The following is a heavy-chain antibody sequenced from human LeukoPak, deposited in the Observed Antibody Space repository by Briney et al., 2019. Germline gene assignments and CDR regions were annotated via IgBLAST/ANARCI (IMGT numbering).Heavy chain of an antibody. D-gene: IGHD3-22*01. J-gene: IGHJ5*01. CDR1: GYTFTSYG. CDR2: ISAYNGNT. V-gene: IGHV1-18*01. CDR3: ARDPLSGYHDS. Sequence: ASVKVSCKASGYTFTSYGISWVRQAPGQGLEWMGWISAYNGNTNYAQKLQDRVTITRDTSAGTAYMELGSLRSEDTAVYYCARDPLSGYHDSWGQGTQVTVSS.